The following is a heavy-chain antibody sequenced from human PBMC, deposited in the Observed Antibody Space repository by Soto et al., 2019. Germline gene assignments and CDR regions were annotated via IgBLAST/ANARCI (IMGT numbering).Heavy chain of an antibody. CDR3: ANDGAPRYYYYMSV. CDR1: GFMFSEYG. V-gene: IGHV3-23*01. CDR2: MTGSDGGDNT. D-gene: IGHD3-10*01. Sequence: EVQVLESGGYRVQPGGSLRLSCAASGFMFSEYGMSWVRQAPGKGLEWVAGMTGSDGGDNTYYADSVKGRFTISRDNSKHTLYLQMDNLRTEDTAVYYCANDGAPRYYYYMSVWGKGTTVTVSS. J-gene: IGHJ6*03.